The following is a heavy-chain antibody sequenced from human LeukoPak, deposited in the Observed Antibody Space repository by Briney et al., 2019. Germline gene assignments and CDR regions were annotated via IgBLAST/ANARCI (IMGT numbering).Heavy chain of an antibody. CDR2: IYYSGSN. CDR1: GGTISSYY. V-gene: IGHV4-59*01. Sequence: SETLSLTCTVSGGTISSYYLSWIRQPPGKGLEWIGDIYYSGSNKYYPVLNSPVTISGDASKTPFSLKLSSVTSADTALYYCARAQSYYDILTGYYNPHAFDIWGQGTMVTVSS. D-gene: IGHD3-9*01. J-gene: IGHJ3*02. CDR3: ARAQSYYDILTGYYNPHAFDI.